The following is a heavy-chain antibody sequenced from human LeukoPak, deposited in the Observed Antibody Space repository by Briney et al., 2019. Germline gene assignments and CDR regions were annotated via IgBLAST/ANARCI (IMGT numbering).Heavy chain of an antibody. CDR3: AREGGLYRPLDY. J-gene: IGHJ4*02. CDR1: GGSISSTNW. CDR2: VHLSGRT. V-gene: IGHV4-4*02. Sequence: SETLSLTCGVSGGSISSTNWWTWVRQPPGEGLEWIGEVHLSGRTNYNPSLESRVTMSVDMSENHISLKLTSVTAADTAVYYCAREGGLYRPLDYSGQGTLVTVSS.